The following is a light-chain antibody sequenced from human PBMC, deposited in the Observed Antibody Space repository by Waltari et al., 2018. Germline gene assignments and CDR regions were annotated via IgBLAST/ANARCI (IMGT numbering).Light chain of an antibody. V-gene: IGKV4-1*01. CDR3: QQYYSTPYT. CDR1: QSVLYSSNNKNY. CDR2: WAA. Sequence: DIVMTQSPASLAVSLGERATINCKSSQSVLYSSNNKNYFAWYQQKPGQPPKLLIYWAATRESGFPDRFSGSGSGTDFTLTISSLQAEDVAVYYCQQYYSTPYTFGQGTKLEIK. J-gene: IGKJ2*01.